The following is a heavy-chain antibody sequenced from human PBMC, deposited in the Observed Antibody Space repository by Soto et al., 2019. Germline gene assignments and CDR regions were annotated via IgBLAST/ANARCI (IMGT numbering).Heavy chain of an antibody. CDR2: IYYSGRT. Sequence: QVQLQESGPGLVKPSQTLSLTCTVSGGSISSGGYYWNWIRQHPGKGLECVGYIYYSGRTYYNPSLRSRVTISADTSENQGSLKLSSVTAADRAVYFCARGYRQSGYSSSWVFDYWGQGTLVNVSS. D-gene: IGHD6-13*01. J-gene: IGHJ4*02. V-gene: IGHV4-31*03. CDR1: GGSISSGGYY. CDR3: ARGYRQSGYSSSWVFDY.